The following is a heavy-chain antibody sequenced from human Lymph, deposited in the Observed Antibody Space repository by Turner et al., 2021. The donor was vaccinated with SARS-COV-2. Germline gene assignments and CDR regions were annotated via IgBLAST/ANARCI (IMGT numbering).Heavy chain of an antibody. CDR1: GYTFTSYD. J-gene: IGHJ6*02. CDR3: ARGRYSGGGMDV. CDR2: MNPNSGNT. D-gene: IGHD1-26*01. Sequence: QVHPVQSGAEVKKPGASVKVSCKAPGYTFTSYDINWVRQATGQGLEWMGWMNPNSGNTGYAQKFQGRVTMTRNTSISTAYMELSSLRSEDTAVYYCARGRYSGGGMDVWGQGTTVTVSS. V-gene: IGHV1-8*02.